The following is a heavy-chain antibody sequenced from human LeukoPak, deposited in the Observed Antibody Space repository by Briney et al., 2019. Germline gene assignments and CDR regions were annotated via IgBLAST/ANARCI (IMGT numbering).Heavy chain of an antibody. CDR1: GFTFSTAW. V-gene: IGHV3-23*01. Sequence: PGGSLRLSCAASGFTFSTAWMTWVRQAPGKGLQWVSIISSNGETAYYADSVKGRFTISRDNSKNTLYLQMNSLRVEDTAIYYCVKGGWGDYWGQGTLVTVSS. D-gene: IGHD3-16*01. J-gene: IGHJ4*02. CDR2: ISSNGETA. CDR3: VKGGWGDY.